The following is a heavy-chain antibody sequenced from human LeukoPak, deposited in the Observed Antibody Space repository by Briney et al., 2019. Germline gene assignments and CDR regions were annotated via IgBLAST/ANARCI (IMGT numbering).Heavy chain of an antibody. J-gene: IGHJ6*02. D-gene: IGHD3-9*01. CDR3: ARGHDILTDYYYYGMDV. CDR1: GGTFSSYA. CDR2: IIPILGIA. V-gene: IGHV1-69*04. Sequence: ASVKVSCKASGGTFSSYAISWVRQAPGQGLGWMGRIIPILGIANYAQKFQGRVTITADKSTSTAYMELSSLRSEDTAVYYCARGHDILTDYYYYGMDVWGQGTTVTVSS.